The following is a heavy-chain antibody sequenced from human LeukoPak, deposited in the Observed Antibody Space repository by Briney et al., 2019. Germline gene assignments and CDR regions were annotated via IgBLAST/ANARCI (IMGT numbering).Heavy chain of an antibody. CDR3: ARMGARDPYYLGY. CDR2: IYYSGST. CDR1: GGSISSYY. J-gene: IGHJ4*02. Sequence: PSETLSLTCTVSGGSISSYYWSWIRQPPGKGLEWIGYIYYSGSTNYNPSLKSRVTISVDTSKNQFSLKLSPVTAADTAVYYCARMGARDPYYLGYWGQGTLVTVSS. V-gene: IGHV4-59*01. D-gene: IGHD3-16*01.